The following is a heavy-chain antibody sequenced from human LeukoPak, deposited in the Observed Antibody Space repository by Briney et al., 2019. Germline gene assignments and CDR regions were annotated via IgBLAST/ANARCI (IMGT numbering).Heavy chain of an antibody. CDR1: GYTFTDYY. J-gene: IGHJ1*01. V-gene: IGHV1-2*02. CDR2: INPNSGDT. CDR3: ARTEYYYDSSGKPQYFQH. D-gene: IGHD3-22*01. Sequence: ASVKVSCKASGYTFTDYYLHWVRQAPGQGLEWMGWINPNSGDTDYAQKFQGRVTMTRDTSISTAYMELSRLRSDDTAVYYCARTEYYYDSSGKPQYFQHWGQGTLVTVSS.